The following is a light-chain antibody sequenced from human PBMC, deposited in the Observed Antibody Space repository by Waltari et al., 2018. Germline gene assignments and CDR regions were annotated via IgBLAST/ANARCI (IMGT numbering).Light chain of an antibody. CDR2: WPS. CDR1: QRALSSSNNKNY. V-gene: IGKV4-1*01. Sequence: DIVMTQSPDSLAVSLGERATINCKSSQRALSSSNNKNYLAWYQQRPGQPPKLLIYWPSTRVSWVPDRFSGSGSGTDFTLTISSLQAEDVAVYYCQQFDTTPSYTFGQGTKLEIK. J-gene: IGKJ2*01. CDR3: QQFDTTPSYT.